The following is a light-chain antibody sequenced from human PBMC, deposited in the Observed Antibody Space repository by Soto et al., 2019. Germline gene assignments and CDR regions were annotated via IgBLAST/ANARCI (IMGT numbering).Light chain of an antibody. V-gene: IGKV1-5*01. Sequence: DIQMTQSHSTLSSFVGDRVTITCRASQSISSWLAWYQQKPGKAPKLLIYDASSLESGVPSRFSGSGSGTEFTLTISSLQPDDFATYYCQQYNSYPLTFGGGTKVDIK. CDR1: QSISSW. CDR3: QQYNSYPLT. CDR2: DAS. J-gene: IGKJ4*01.